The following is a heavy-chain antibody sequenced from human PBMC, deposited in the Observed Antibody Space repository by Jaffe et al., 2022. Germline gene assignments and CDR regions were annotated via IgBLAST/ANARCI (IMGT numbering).Heavy chain of an antibody. D-gene: IGHD3-3*01. CDR1: GGSISSSNW. J-gene: IGHJ3*02. Sequence: QVQLQESGPGLVKPSGTLSLTCAVSGGSISSSNWWSWVRQPPGKGLEWIGEIYHSGSTNYNPSLKSRVTISVDKSKNQFSLKLSSVTAADTAVYYCARAGLRFLEWFVRSSMNDAFDIWGQGTMVTVSS. V-gene: IGHV4-4*02. CDR2: IYHSGST. CDR3: ARAGLRFLEWFVRSSMNDAFDI.